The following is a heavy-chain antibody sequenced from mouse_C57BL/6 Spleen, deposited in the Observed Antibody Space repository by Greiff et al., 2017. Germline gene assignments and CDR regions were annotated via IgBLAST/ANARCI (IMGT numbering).Heavy chain of an antibody. D-gene: IGHD2-4*01. J-gene: IGHJ3*01. Sequence: EVQLLQSGGDLVKPGGSLKLSCAASGFTFSSYGMSWVRQTPDKRLEWVATISSGGSYTYYPDSVKGRFTISRDNAKNTLYLQMSSLKSEDTAMYYCAKQEGAYDYWFAYWGQATLVTVSA. CDR2: ISSGGSYT. CDR1: GFTFSSYG. V-gene: IGHV5-6*01. CDR3: AKQEGAYDYWFAY.